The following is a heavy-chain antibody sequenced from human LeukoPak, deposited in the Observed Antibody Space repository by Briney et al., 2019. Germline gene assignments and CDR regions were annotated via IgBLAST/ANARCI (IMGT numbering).Heavy chain of an antibody. J-gene: IGHJ4*02. CDR1: GGTFSSYA. V-gene: IGHV1-69*04. Sequence: SVKVSRKASGGTFSSYAISWVRQAPGQGLEWMGRIIPILGIANYAQKFQGRVTITADKSTSTAYMELSSLRSEDTAVYYCALTTYYDSSGYYSPFDYWGQGTLVTVSS. CDR2: IIPILGIA. D-gene: IGHD3-22*01. CDR3: ALTTYYDSSGYYSPFDY.